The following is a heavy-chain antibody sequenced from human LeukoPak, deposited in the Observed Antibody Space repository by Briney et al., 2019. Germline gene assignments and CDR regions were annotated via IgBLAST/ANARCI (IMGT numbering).Heavy chain of an antibody. J-gene: IGHJ4*02. CDR2: ISGSGSNT. CDR1: GFTFSSYA. CDR3: AKGVYSSSWYAGGDY. D-gene: IGHD6-13*01. Sequence: GGSLRLSCAASGFTFSSYAMSWVRQAPGKGLEWFSGISGSGSNTYYADSVKGRFTISRDNSKNTLSLQMNSLRAEDTAVYYCAKGVYSSSWYAGGDYWGQGTLVTVSS. V-gene: IGHV3-23*01.